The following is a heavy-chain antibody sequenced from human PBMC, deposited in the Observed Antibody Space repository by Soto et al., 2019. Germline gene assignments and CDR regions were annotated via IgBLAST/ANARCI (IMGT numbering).Heavy chain of an antibody. J-gene: IGHJ4*02. V-gene: IGHV3-7*03. D-gene: IGHD3-22*01. CDR3: AREYYYDSSGYYYPSYFDY. Sequence: GGSLRLSCAASGFTFSSYWMSWVRQAPGKGLEWVANIKQDGSEKYYVDSVKGRFTISRDNAKNSLYLQMNSLRAEDTAVYYCAREYYYDSSGYYYPSYFDYWGQGTLVTVSS. CDR1: GFTFSSYW. CDR2: IKQDGSEK.